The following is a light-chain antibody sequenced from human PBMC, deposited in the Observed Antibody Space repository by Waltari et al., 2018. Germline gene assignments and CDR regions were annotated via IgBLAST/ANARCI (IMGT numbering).Light chain of an antibody. V-gene: IGLV2-23*01. CDR1: SSDVGRYNL. CDR3: CSYAGSSTLV. Sequence: QSALTQPASVSGSPGQSIPISCTGHSSDVGRYNLVPWYQQHPGKAPNLMIYEGSKRPSGVSNRFSGSKSGNTASLTISGLQAEDEADYYCCSYAGSSTLVFGGGTKLTVL. J-gene: IGLJ2*01. CDR2: EGS.